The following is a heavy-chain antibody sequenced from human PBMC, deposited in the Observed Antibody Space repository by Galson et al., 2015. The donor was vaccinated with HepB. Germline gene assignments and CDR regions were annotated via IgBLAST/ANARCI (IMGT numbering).Heavy chain of an antibody. V-gene: IGHV1-46*01. Sequence: SVKVSCKASGYTFTSYYMHWVRQAPGQGLEWMGIINPSGGSTSYAQKFQGRVTMTRDTSTSTVYMELSSLRSEDTAVYYCATHIVVARPTQDYYYYYGMDVWGQGTTVTVSS. D-gene: IGHD2-2*01. CDR2: INPSGGST. J-gene: IGHJ6*02. CDR1: GYTFTSYY. CDR3: ATHIVVARPTQDYYYYYGMDV.